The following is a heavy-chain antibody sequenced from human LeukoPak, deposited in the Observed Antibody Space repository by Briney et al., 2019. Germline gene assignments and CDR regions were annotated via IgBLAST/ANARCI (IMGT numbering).Heavy chain of an antibody. CDR2: ISGSGGST. CDR3: AKTCDSSVYYGQHDY. D-gene: IGHD3-22*01. V-gene: IGHV3-23*01. J-gene: IGHJ4*02. Sequence: PGGSLRLSCAASGFTFSSYAMSWVRQAPGKGLEWVSVISGSGGSTYYADSVKGRFTISRDNSKNTLYLQMNSLRAEDTAVYYCAKTCDSSVYYGQHDYWGQGTLVTVSS. CDR1: GFTFSSYA.